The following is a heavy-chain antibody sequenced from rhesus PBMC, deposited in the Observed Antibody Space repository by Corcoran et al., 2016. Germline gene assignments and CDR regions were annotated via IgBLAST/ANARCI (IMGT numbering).Heavy chain of an antibody. Sequence: QVQLVQSGAEVKKPGTLVKLSCKASGYTFTSYYINWVRQAPGQVLEWMGWINPSKGNKDYPKKFAGRVTITRDTYTSTAYMKLSSLRSEDTAVYYCARGDWDCSGGVCYEHDAFDFWGQGLRVTVSS. D-gene: IGHD2-8*01. CDR1: GYTFTSYY. J-gene: IGHJ3*01. CDR3: ARGDWDCSGGVCYEHDAFDF. V-gene: IGHV1-200*01. CDR2: INPSKGNK.